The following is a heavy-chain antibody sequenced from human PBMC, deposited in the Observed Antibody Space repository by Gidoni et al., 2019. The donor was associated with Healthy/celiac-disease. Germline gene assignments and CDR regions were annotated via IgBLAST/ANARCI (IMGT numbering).Heavy chain of an antibody. CDR3: ARHQAITFGGVIVIDYFDY. J-gene: IGHJ4*02. Sequence: QLQLQESGPGLVKPSETLSLTCTVSGGSISSSSYYWGWIRQPPGKGLEWIGSIYYSGSTYYNPSLKSRVTISVDTSKNQFSLKLSSVTAADTAVYYCARHQAITFGGVIVIDYFDYWGQGTLVTVSS. V-gene: IGHV4-39*01. CDR1: GGSISSSSYY. CDR2: IYYSGST. D-gene: IGHD3-16*02.